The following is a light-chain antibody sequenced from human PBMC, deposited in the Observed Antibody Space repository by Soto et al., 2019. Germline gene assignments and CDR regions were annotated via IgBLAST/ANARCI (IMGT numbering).Light chain of an antibody. CDR1: SSDVGAYNF. J-gene: IGLJ1*01. CDR3: SSYASSSSYV. V-gene: IGLV2-14*01. CDR2: EVS. Sequence: QSVLTQPASVSGSPGQWITISCSGTSSDVGAYNFVSWYQQHPGKAPKLMISEVSNRPSGVSDRFSGSKSGNTASLTISGLQAEDEADYYCSSYASSSSYVFGGGTKVTVL.